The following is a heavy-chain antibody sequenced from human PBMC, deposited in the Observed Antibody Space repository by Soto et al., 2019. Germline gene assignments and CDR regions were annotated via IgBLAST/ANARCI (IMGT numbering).Heavy chain of an antibody. CDR2: IATYNSNK. V-gene: IGHV1-18*01. CDR3: RSVLRGVVNGFGL. Sequence: ASVKVSRKTSGDTFNNFGLSWVRQAPGQGLEWMGWIATYNSNKNYAQKSQGRLTLTTDTSTSTAYMELKNLAYDDTADYYCRSVLRGVVNGFGLWGQGTVVTVSS. J-gene: IGHJ5*02. CDR1: GDTFNNFG. D-gene: IGHD3-10*01.